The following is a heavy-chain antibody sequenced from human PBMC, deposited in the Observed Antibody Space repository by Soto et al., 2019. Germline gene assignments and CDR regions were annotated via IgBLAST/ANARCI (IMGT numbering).Heavy chain of an antibody. V-gene: IGHV5-51*01. Sequence: GEALKISCKGSGYSFTSYWIGWARQMPGKVLEWMGIIYPGDSDTRYSPSFQGQVTISADKSISTAYLQWGSLKASDTAMYYCARHQYSSSFNSAYYYGMDVWGXGTTVKVSS. J-gene: IGHJ6*02. D-gene: IGHD6-13*01. CDR3: ARHQYSSSFNSAYYYGMDV. CDR2: IYPGDSDT. CDR1: GYSFTSYW.